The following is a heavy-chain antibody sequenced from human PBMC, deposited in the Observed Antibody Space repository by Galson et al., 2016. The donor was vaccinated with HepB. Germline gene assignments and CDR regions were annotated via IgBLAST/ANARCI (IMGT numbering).Heavy chain of an antibody. J-gene: IGHJ6*02. CDR3: ATDQRGRGIHYYYGMDV. D-gene: IGHD3-16*01. CDR1: GYTLTELS. Sequence: SVKVSCKVSGYTLTELSMHWVRQAPGKGLEWMGRFDPEYGDTIYAQKFHGRVTMTEDTSTDTAYMELSSLRSEDTAVYYCATDQRGRGIHYYYGMDVWGQGTTVTVSS. CDR2: FDPEYGDT. V-gene: IGHV1-24*01.